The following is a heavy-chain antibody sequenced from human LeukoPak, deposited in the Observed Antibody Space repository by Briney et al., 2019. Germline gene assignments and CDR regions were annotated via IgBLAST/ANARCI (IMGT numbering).Heavy chain of an antibody. D-gene: IGHD1-26*01. J-gene: IGHJ4*02. Sequence: SGGSLRLSCAASGFTFSSYAMSWVRQAPGKGLEWVSAISGSGGSTYYADSVKGRFTISRDNSKNTLYLQMNSLRAEDTAVYYCATDNRQWELLPFTFDYWGQGTLVTVSS. V-gene: IGHV3-23*01. CDR3: ATDNRQWELLPFTFDY. CDR2: ISGSGGST. CDR1: GFTFSSYA.